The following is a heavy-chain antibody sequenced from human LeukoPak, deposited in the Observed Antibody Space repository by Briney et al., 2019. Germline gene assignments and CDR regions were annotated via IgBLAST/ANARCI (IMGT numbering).Heavy chain of an antibody. D-gene: IGHD6-25*01. J-gene: IGHJ4*02. Sequence: GSLRLSCAASGFTFSSYVMFWVCQAPGKGLEWVAAISSEGNNKYYADSVKGRFTISRDNSKNTLDVQMNSLRGEDTAVYYCARENQRSSGSAGFFDYWGQGALVTVSS. CDR2: ISSEGNNK. V-gene: IGHV3-30*04. CDR3: ARENQRSSGSAGFFDY. CDR1: GFTFSSYV.